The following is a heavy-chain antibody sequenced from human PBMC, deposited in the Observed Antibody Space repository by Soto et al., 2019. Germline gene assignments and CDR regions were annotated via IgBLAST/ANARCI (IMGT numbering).Heavy chain of an antibody. CDR2: IKSDGTT. J-gene: IGHJ6*02. CDR3: AKDRGEEGLKFLEWFGGMDV. Sequence: GSLRLSCAASGFSCSNYWMNWVRQAPGKGLVWVSHIKSDGTTSYADSVEGRFTVSRDDAKNTFYLQMNGLRAEDTAVYYCAKDRGEEGLKFLEWFGGMDVWGHGTTVTVSS. CDR1: GFSCSNYW. V-gene: IGHV3-74*01. D-gene: IGHD3-3*01.